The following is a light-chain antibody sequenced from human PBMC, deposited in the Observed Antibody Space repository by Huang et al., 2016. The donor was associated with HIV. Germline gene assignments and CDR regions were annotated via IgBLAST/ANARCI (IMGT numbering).Light chain of an antibody. J-gene: IGKJ2*01. CDR1: QGISSY. Sequence: DIQMTQSPSSLSASVGDRVTITCRASQGISSYLNWYQQKPGKAPKLLMYAASTLQSVVPSRFSGSGSGTDFTLTISSLQPADSATYYCQETYSIPYTFGQGTKLEIK. CDR3: QETYSIPYT. CDR2: AAS. V-gene: IGKV1-39*01.